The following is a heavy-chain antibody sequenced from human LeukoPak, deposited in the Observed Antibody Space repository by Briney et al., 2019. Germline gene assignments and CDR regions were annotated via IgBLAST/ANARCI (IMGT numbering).Heavy chain of an antibody. Sequence: PGGSLRLSCAGSGFTFSDPWMSWVRQAPGKGLEWVGRIKSKTDGGTTDYAAPVKGRFTISRDDSKNTLYLQMNSLKTEDTAVYYCTEGYCTNGVCSSLDYWGQGTLVTVSS. J-gene: IGHJ4*02. CDR2: IKSKTDGGTT. CDR1: GFTFSDPW. D-gene: IGHD2-8*01. V-gene: IGHV3-15*01. CDR3: TEGYCTNGVCSSLDY.